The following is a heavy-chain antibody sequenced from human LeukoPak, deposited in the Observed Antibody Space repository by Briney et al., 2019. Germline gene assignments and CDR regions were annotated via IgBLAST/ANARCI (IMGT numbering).Heavy chain of an antibody. J-gene: IGHJ4*02. D-gene: IGHD5-18*01. CDR1: GYSISSGYY. CDR2: IYHSGST. CDR3: ARAWLPNYFDY. V-gene: IGHV4-38-2*02. Sequence: SETLSLTCTVSGYSISSGYYWGWIRQPPGKGLEWIGSIYHSGSTYYNPSLKSRVTISVDTSKNQFSLKLSSVTAADTAVYYCARAWLPNYFDYWGQGTLVTVSS.